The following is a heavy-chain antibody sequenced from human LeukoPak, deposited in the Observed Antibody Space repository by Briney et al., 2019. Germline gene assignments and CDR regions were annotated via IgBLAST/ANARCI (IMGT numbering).Heavy chain of an antibody. CDR2: IWYGGSNK. J-gene: IGHJ6*03. CDR1: GFTFSSYG. D-gene: IGHD2-2*01. V-gene: IGHV3-33*06. Sequence: GGSLRLCWAASGFTFSSYGMHLVRQAAGKGLEWVAVIWYGGSNKYYADSVKGRFTISRDNSKNTLYLQMNSLRAEDTAVYYCAKAMGYCSSTSCLADYYYNMDVWGKGTTVTVSS. CDR3: AKAMGYCSSTSCLADYYYNMDV.